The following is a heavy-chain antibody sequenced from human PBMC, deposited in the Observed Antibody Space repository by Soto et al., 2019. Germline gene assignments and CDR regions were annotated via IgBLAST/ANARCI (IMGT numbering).Heavy chain of an antibody. V-gene: IGHV1-8*01. CDR2: MQPSTGRT. J-gene: IGHJ4*02. D-gene: IGHD1-26*01. CDR1: GYSFTSLD. Sequence: QVQLVQSGAEVREPGASVKVSCKASGYSFTSLDINWVRQTAGQGLEWMGWMQPSTGRTGYAQKFQGRVTMTRDTSINKAYMELTTLTSDDTAFYYCARGVSAGVDYWGQGTLDTVSS. CDR3: ARGVSAGVDY.